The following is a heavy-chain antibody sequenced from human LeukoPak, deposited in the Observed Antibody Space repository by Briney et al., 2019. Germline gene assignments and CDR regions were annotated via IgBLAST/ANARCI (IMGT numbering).Heavy chain of an antibody. D-gene: IGHD2/OR15-2a*01. CDR2: ISYHGSDK. V-gene: IGHV3-30*04. CDR1: GFTFSTYA. J-gene: IGHJ4*02. Sequence: GGSLRLSCVASGFTFSTYAMHWVRQAPGEGLEWVAVISYHGSDKYYGDSVKGRFTISRDNSKNTLYLQMNSLRTEDTAVFYCARAINSAWHNIDYWGQGTLVTVSS. CDR3: ARAINSAWHNIDY.